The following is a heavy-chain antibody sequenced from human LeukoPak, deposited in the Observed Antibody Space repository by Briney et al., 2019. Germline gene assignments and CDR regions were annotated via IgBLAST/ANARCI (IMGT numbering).Heavy chain of an antibody. CDR1: GDSVSRNNVV. V-gene: IGHV6-1*01. CDR2: TYYRSNWYN. CDR3: ARLSVIGTIADWFDP. J-gene: IGHJ5*02. Sequence: SQTLSLTCAISGDSVSRNNVVWNWFRQSPSRGFEWLGRTYYRSNWYNDYASSVRGRITIDQDTFKNQISLQLNSVTPEDTAVYYCARLSVIGTIADWFDPWGQGTLVTVSS. D-gene: IGHD1-7*01.